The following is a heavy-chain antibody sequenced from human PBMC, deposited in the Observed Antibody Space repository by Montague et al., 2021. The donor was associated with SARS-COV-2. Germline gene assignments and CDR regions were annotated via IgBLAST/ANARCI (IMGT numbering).Heavy chain of an antibody. D-gene: IGHD2-2*01. CDR1: GGSISSYY. V-gene: IGHV4-59*01. Sequence: SETLSLTCTVSGGSISSYYWSRIRPSPGTGLESIGYIYYIGSTNYNPSLKGRVTMSVDTSENQFSLKVTSVTAADTAVYYCARGELPAATSFASLLHWGQGSLVTVAS. J-gene: IGHJ1*01. CDR2: IYYIGST. CDR3: ARGELPAATSFASLLH.